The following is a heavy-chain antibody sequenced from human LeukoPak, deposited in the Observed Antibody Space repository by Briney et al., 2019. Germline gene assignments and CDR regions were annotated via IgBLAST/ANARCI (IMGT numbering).Heavy chain of an antibody. J-gene: IGHJ3*02. V-gene: IGHV4-59*08. CDR2: IYYSGST. CDR1: GGSISSYS. CDR3: ARGLKAIGAFDI. Sequence: SETLSLTCTVSGGSISSYSWSWIRQPPGKGLEWIGYIYYSGSTNYNPSLKSRVTISVDTSKNQFSLKLSSVTAADTAVYYCARGLKAIGAFDIWGQGTMVTVSS.